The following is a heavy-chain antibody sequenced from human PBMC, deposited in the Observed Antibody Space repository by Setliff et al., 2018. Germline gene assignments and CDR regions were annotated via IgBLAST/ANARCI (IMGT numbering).Heavy chain of an antibody. V-gene: IGHV1-2*06. CDR2: INPNSGGT. Sequence: RASVKVSCKASGYTFTGYYMHWVRQAPGQGLEWMGRINPNSGGTNYAQKFQGRVTMTRDTSISTAYMELSRLRSDDTAVYYCARSYYYDSSAANWFDPWGQGTLVTVS. D-gene: IGHD3-22*01. CDR3: ARSYYYDSSAANWFDP. CDR1: GYTFTGYY. J-gene: IGHJ5*02.